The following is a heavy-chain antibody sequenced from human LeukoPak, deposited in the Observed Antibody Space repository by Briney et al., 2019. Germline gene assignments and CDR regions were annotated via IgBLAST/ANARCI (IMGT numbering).Heavy chain of an antibody. CDR1: GFTFSSYA. CDR2: ITGGGSNT. J-gene: IGHJ5*01. CDR3: ARESPVAATGRSWFDS. D-gene: IGHD6-13*01. Sequence: PGGSLRLSCAASGFTFSSYAMSWVRQAPGKGLEWVSTITGGGSNTYYADSVKGRFTISRDNSKNTLYLQMNSLRAEDTALYYCARESPVAATGRSWFDSWGQGTLVTVSS. V-gene: IGHV3-23*01.